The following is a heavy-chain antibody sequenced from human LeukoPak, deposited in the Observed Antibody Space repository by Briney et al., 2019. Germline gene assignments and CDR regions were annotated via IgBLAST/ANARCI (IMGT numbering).Heavy chain of an antibody. CDR3: ATDRGGGSSPIDY. CDR1: GYSISSDYY. J-gene: IGHJ4*02. Sequence: KPSETLSLTCAVSGYSISSDYYWGWIRQPPGRGLEWIASIYRSGRTYYNPSLKSRVTISLDTSKNQFSLKVNSVTAADTAVYFCATDRGGGSSPIDYWGQGTLVTVSS. CDR2: IYRSGRT. D-gene: IGHD6-6*01. V-gene: IGHV4-38-2*02.